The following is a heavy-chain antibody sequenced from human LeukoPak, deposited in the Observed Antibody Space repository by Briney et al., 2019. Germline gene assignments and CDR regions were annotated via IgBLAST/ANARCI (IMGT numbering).Heavy chain of an antibody. J-gene: IGHJ4*02. CDR3: ARVAGYGGPLDY. D-gene: IGHD4/OR15-4a*01. Sequence: PGGSLRLSCAASGFTFSSYSMNWVRQAPGKGLEWVSSISSSSGYIYYADSVKGRFTISRDNAKNSLYLQMNSLRAEDTAVYYCARVAGYGGPLDYWGQGTLVTVSS. V-gene: IGHV3-21*01. CDR1: GFTFSSYS. CDR2: ISSSSGYI.